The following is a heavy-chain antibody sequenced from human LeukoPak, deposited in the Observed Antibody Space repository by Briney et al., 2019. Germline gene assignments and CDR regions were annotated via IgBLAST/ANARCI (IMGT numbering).Heavy chain of an antibody. V-gene: IGHV4-39*07. Sequence: PSETLSLTCTVSGGSISSSSYYWGWIRQPPGKGLEWIGSIYYSGSTYYNPSLKSRVTISVDTSKNQFSLKLSSVTAADTAVYYCARVPHGDYGDYWGQGTLVTVSS. CDR2: IYYSGST. J-gene: IGHJ4*02. CDR3: ARVPHGDYGDY. CDR1: GGSISSSSYY. D-gene: IGHD4-17*01.